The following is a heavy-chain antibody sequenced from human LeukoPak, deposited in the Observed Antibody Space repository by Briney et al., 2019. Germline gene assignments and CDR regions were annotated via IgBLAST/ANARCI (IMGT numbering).Heavy chain of an antibody. V-gene: IGHV4-34*01. CDR3: ARQGSGRSSDY. CDR1: GGSFTAYY. J-gene: IGHJ4*02. D-gene: IGHD1-26*01. CDR2: ISHSGNT. Sequence: SETLSLTCAVFGGSFTAYYWSWIRQPPGEGLEWIGEISHSGNTNYNPSLKSRVTISVDTSKNQFSLKLSSVTAADTAVYYCARQGSGRSSDYWGQGTLVTVSS.